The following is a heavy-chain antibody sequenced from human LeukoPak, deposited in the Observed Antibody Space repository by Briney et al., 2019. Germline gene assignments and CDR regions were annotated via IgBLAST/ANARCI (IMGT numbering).Heavy chain of an antibody. J-gene: IGHJ4*02. CDR2: ISSSGTTI. D-gene: IGHD6-13*01. CDR3: ARVKGSYSSDY. CDR1: GFIFSDYY. Sequence: GGSLRLSCAASGFIFSDYYMSWIRQAPGKGLEWVSYISSSGTTIYYVDSVKGRFTISRDNAKNSLYLQMNSLRAEDTAVYYCARVKGSYSSDYWGQGILVTVSS. V-gene: IGHV3-11*01.